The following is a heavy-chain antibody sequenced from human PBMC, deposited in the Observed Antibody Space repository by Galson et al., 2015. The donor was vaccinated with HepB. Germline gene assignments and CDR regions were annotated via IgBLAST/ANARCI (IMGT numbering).Heavy chain of an antibody. CDR3: ASYNWNYAEGTDYYYYYMDV. Sequence: SVKVSCKASGGTFSSYAISWVRQAPGQGLEWMGGIIPIFGTANYAQKFQGRVTITADESTSTAYMELSSLRSEDTAVYYCASYNWNYAEGTDYYYYYMDVWGKGTTVTVSS. V-gene: IGHV1-69*13. CDR1: GGTFSSYA. J-gene: IGHJ6*03. CDR2: IIPIFGTA. D-gene: IGHD1-7*01.